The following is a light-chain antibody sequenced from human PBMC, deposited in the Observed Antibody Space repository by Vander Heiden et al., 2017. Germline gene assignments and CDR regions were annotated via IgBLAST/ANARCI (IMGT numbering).Light chain of an antibody. J-gene: IGKJ3*01. CDR2: AAS. CDR3: QQSFIAPLFT. V-gene: IGKV1-39*01. CDR1: QYISSY. Sequence: HFTQSPSSLSSPLAHTVTLTSRTSQYISSYLNWYQQKPGKAPRLLIYAASSLQDGVPSRFSGSGSGTDYTLTITDLRPEDFATYYCQQSFIAPLFTFGPGTKVDFK.